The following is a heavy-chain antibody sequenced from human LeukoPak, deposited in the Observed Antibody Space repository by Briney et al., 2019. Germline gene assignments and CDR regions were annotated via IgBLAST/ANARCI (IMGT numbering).Heavy chain of an antibody. V-gene: IGHV3-74*01. D-gene: IGHD5-12*01. Sequence: GGSLRLSCAASGLPSSGYWMHWVRQAPRKGLVWVSRIDDDGAGTTYADSVKGRFTISRDNAKNTLYLQMNSLRVEDTAVYYCARSASGYDAWGQGTLVTVSS. CDR1: GLPSSGYW. J-gene: IGHJ5*02. CDR3: ARSASGYDA. CDR2: IDDDGAGT.